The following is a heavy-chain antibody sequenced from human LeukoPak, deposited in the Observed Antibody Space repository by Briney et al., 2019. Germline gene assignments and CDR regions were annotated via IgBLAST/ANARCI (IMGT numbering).Heavy chain of an antibody. CDR1: GFTVSSNY. CDR2: IYSGGST. CDR3: AHMVRGY. V-gene: IGHV3-53*01. Sequence: GGSLRLSCAASGFTVSSNYMSWVRQAPGKGLEWGSFIYSGGSTYYAHSVKSRFTLFRDNSKNTLYLQMNSLRAEDTAVYYCAHMVRGYWGQGTLVTVSS. D-gene: IGHD3-10*01. J-gene: IGHJ4*02.